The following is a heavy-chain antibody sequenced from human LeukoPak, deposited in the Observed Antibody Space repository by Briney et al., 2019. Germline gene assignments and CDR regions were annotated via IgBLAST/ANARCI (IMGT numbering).Heavy chain of an antibody. CDR3: AKGSVPIISSSYFDY. D-gene: IGHD6-13*01. V-gene: IGHV3-23*01. CDR2: ISGGGGST. Sequence: GGSLRLSCAASGITFSTYGMSWVRQAPGKGLEWVSSISGGGGSTYYADSVKGRFTISRDNSKNTLYLQMHSLRAEDTAVYYCAKGSVPIISSSYFDYWGQGTLVTVSS. CDR1: GITFSTYG. J-gene: IGHJ4*02.